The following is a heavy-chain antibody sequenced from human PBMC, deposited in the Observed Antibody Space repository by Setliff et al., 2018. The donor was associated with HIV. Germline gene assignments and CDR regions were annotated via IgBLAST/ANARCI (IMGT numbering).Heavy chain of an antibody. D-gene: IGHD3-3*01. J-gene: IGHJ3*02. V-gene: IGHV4-38-2*01. CDR3: ARVPRITTLRNAFDI. CDR1: GYSVSSGYY. CDR2: IYYSGST. Sequence: PSETLSLTCAVSGYSVSSGYYWGWIRQPPGKGLEWIASIYYSGSTYYAPSLKSRVTISVDTSKNQFSLKLSSVTAADTAIYYCARVPRITTLRNAFDIWGQGTMVTVSS.